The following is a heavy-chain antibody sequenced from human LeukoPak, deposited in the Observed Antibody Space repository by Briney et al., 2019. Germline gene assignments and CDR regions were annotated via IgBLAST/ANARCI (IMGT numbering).Heavy chain of an antibody. V-gene: IGHV3-21*01. D-gene: IGHD3-22*01. Sequence: PGGSLRLPCVASGFMFSGYWMSWVRQTPGKGLEWVSSISSSSSCVYYADSVKGRFTISRDNAKNSLYLQMNSLRAEDTAVYYCARDLSYDSSGYLDYWGQGTLVTVSS. CDR3: ARDLSYDSSGYLDY. CDR1: GFMFSGYW. J-gene: IGHJ4*02. CDR2: ISSSSSCV.